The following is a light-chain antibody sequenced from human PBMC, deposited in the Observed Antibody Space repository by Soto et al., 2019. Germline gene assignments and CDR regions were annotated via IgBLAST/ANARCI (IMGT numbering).Light chain of an antibody. J-gene: IGLJ1*01. Sequence: QSVLTQPPSVSGAPGQRVTISCTGSSSNIGAGYVVHWYQQLPGAAPKLLIFSDNNRPSGVPDRFSGSKSGTSASLAITGLRAEDEADYYCQSYDSSLSGYYVFGTGTKVTVL. V-gene: IGLV1-40*01. CDR2: SDN. CDR1: SSNIGAGYV. CDR3: QSYDSSLSGYYV.